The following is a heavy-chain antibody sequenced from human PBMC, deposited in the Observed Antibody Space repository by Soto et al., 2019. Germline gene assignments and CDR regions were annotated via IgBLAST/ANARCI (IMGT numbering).Heavy chain of an antibody. CDR2: IIPILGIA. V-gene: IGHV1-69*02. J-gene: IGHJ1*01. Sequence: QVQLVQSGAEVKKPGSSVKVSCKASGGTFSSYTISWVRQAPGQGLEWMGRIIPILGIANYAQKFQGRVTITADKPTSPAYMEMSSLRTEDTAVYYCAGCCSRTSCYGYWGQGTLVTHSS. D-gene: IGHD2-2*01. CDR3: AGCCSRTSCYGY. CDR1: GGTFSSYT.